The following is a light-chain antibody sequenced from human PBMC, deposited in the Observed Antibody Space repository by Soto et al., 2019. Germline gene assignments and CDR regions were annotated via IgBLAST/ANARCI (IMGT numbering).Light chain of an antibody. Sequence: DIVMTQSPDSLAVSLGERATINCKSSQTVLYSSNNKNFLAWYQQKPGQPPKLLIYWASTRESGVPERFSGSASGTDFTLTISSLQAEDVAVYYCQQYYSTPLTFGGGTKVEIK. V-gene: IGKV4-1*01. J-gene: IGKJ4*01. CDR1: QTVLYSSNNKNF. CDR3: QQYYSTPLT. CDR2: WAS.